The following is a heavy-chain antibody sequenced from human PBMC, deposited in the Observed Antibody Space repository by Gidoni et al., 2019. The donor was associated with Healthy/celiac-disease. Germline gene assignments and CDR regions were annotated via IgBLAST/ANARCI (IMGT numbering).Heavy chain of an antibody. CDR2: ISAYHGNT. D-gene: IGHD1-7*01. CDR3: ARVGDNWNYRRPTAGAGFDY. Sequence: QVQLVQSGAEVKKPGASAKVSCKASGYTFTSYGIRWVRQAHGQGLEWMGWISAYHGNTNYAQKLQGRVTMTTDTSTSTAYMELRSLRSDDTALYYWARVGDNWNYRRPTAGAGFDYWGQGTLVTVSS. V-gene: IGHV1-18*04. J-gene: IGHJ4*02. CDR1: GYTFTSYG.